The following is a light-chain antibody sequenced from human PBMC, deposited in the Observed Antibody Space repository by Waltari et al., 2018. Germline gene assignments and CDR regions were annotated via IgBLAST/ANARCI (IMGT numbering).Light chain of an antibody. CDR3: QQYNNWPPWT. CDR1: QSVSSN. V-gene: IGKV3-15*01. CDR2: GAS. Sequence: IVMTQSPATLSVSPGARATLSCRASQSVSSNSAWYQQKPGQAPRLLIYGASTRATGIPARFSGSGSGTEFTLTISSLQSEDFAVYYCQQYNNWPPWTFGQGTKVEIK. J-gene: IGKJ1*01.